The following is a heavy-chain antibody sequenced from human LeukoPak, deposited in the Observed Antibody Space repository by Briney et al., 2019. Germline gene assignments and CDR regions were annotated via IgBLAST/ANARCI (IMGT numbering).Heavy chain of an antibody. J-gene: IGHJ4*02. CDR2: TYYRSKWYN. D-gene: IGHD3-3*01. Sequence: SQTLSLTCAISGDSVSSNSAAWNWIRQSPSRGLEWLGRTYYRSKWYNDYAVSVKSRITINPDTSKNQFSLQLNSVTPEDTAVYFCARTITIFGALGYFDYWGQGTLVTVSS. CDR1: GDSVSSNSAA. CDR3: ARTITIFGALGYFDY. V-gene: IGHV6-1*01.